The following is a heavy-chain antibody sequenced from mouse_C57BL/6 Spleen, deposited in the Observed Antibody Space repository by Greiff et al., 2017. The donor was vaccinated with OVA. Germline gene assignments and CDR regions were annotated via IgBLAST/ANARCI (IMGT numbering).Heavy chain of an antibody. Sequence: QVQLQQSGAELVRPGASVKLSCKASGYTFTDYYINWVKQRPGQGLEWIARIYPGSGNTYYNEKFKGKATLTAEKSSSTAYMQLSSLTSEDSAVYFCARRGAPYAMDYWGQGTSVTVSS. CDR1: GYTFTDYY. CDR2: IYPGSGNT. V-gene: IGHV1-76*01. CDR3: ARRGAPYAMDY. J-gene: IGHJ4*01.